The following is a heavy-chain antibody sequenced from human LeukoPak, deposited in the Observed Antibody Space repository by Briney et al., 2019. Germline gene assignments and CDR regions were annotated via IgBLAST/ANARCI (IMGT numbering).Heavy chain of an antibody. J-gene: IGHJ4*02. D-gene: IGHD3-22*01. Sequence: GGSLRLSCAASGFTFSSYWMSWVRQAPGKGLEWVANIKQDGSEKYYVDSVKGRYTISRDNAKNSLYLQMNSLRAEDTAVYYCARESRGYFIDYWGQGTLVTVSS. V-gene: IGHV3-7*01. CDR1: GFTFSSYW. CDR2: IKQDGSEK. CDR3: ARESRGYFIDY.